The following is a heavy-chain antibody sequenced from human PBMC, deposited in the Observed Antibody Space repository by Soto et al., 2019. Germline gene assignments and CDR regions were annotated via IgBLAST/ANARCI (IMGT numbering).Heavy chain of an antibody. D-gene: IGHD6-13*01. CDR1: GGTFSSYA. CDR3: ARDRIAGSKYYYGMDV. Sequence: QVQLVQSGAEVKKPGSSVRVSCKASGGTFSSYAISWVRQAPGQGLEWMGGIIPIFVTENYAQKLQGRVTITADESTSTAYMELSSLRSEDTAVYYCARDRIAGSKYYYGMDVWGQGTTVTVSS. J-gene: IGHJ6*02. V-gene: IGHV1-69*01. CDR2: IIPIFVTE.